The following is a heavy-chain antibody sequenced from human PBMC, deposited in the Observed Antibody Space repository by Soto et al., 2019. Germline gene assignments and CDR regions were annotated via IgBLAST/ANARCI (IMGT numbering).Heavy chain of an antibody. CDR1: GFTFSSYS. Sequence: EVQLVESGGGLVQPGGSLRLSCAASGFTFSSYSMNWVRQAPGKGLEWVSYISSSSSTIYYADSVKGRFTISRDNAKNSLYLQMNSLRDEDTAVYYCARDQGPYSGSYVLDYWGQGTLVTVSP. D-gene: IGHD1-26*01. V-gene: IGHV3-48*02. CDR2: ISSSSSTI. J-gene: IGHJ4*02. CDR3: ARDQGPYSGSYVLDY.